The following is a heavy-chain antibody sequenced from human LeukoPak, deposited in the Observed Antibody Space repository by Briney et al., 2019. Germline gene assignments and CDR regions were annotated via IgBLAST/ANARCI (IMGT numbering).Heavy chain of an antibody. Sequence: GGSLRLSCAGSGFTFSSYWMHWVRQVPGRGLEWVSRINGDGSSIRYADSVEGRFTISRDNAKNTVYLQMNSLRAEDTAVYYCARVLYISADYDSVGYYEGWGQGTRVTVSS. J-gene: IGHJ4*02. V-gene: IGHV3-74*01. D-gene: IGHD5-18*01. CDR2: INGDGSSI. CDR1: GFTFSSYW. CDR3: ARVLYISADYDSVGYYEG.